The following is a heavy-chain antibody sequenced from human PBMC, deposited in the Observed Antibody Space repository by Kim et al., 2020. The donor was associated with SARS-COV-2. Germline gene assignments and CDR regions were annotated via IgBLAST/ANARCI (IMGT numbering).Heavy chain of an antibody. CDR2: INPNSGGT. Sequence: ASVKVSCKASGYTFTGYYMHWVRQAPGQGLEWMGWINPNSGGTNYAQKFQGRVTMTRDTSISTAYMELSRLRSDDTAVYYCAREAAAGTRYYYYYGMDVWGQGTTVTVSS. V-gene: IGHV1-2*02. J-gene: IGHJ6*02. CDR3: AREAAAGTRYYYYYGMDV. CDR1: GYTFTGYY. D-gene: IGHD6-13*01.